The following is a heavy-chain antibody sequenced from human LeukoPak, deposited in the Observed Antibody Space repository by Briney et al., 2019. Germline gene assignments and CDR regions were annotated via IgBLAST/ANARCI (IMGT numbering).Heavy chain of an antibody. CDR1: GYTFTDDY. CDR2: INPNSSDT. V-gene: IGHV1-2*02. CDR3: ARAADYGDYYYGMDV. J-gene: IGHJ6*02. Sequence: ASVKVSCKASGYTFTDDYIHWVRQAPGQGLEWMGWINPNSSDTSYGQKFQDRVTVTRDTSISTAYMELSSLRSDDTAVYYCARAADYGDYYYGMDVWGQGTTVTVSS. D-gene: IGHD4-17*01.